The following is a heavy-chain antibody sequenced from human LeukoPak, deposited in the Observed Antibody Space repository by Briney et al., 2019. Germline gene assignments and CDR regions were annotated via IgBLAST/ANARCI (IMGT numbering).Heavy chain of an antibody. D-gene: IGHD3-10*01. J-gene: IGHJ6*02. Sequence: GGSLRLSCTASGFALRHYAISWVRQAPGKGLEWVSSISGSGGDTYYADSVKGRFTISRDNSKNTLSLEMNSPRAEDTAIYYCAKHFGSGTYSVRYGMDVWGQGTTVTVSS. CDR3: AKHFGSGTYSVRYGMDV. V-gene: IGHV3-23*01. CDR1: GFALRHYA. CDR2: ISGSGGDT.